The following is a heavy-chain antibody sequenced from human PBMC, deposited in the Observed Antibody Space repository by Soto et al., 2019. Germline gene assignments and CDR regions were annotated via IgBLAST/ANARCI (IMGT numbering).Heavy chain of an antibody. Sequence: SETLSLTCTVSGDSISTRSNYWAWIRQPPGKGLEWIGSIYYTGGTYYNPSLKSRVTLFLDTSKNQFSLNLNSVTAADTAVYYCAREGPPSRAHNPPEYFQHWGQGIPVTVSS. CDR3: AREGPPSRAHNPPEYFQH. V-gene: IGHV4-39*02. CDR1: GDSISTRSNY. CDR2: IYYTGGT. J-gene: IGHJ1*01.